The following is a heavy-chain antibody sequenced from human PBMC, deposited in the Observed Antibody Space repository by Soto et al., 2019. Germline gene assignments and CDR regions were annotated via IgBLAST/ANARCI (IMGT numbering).Heavy chain of an antibody. CDR2: IKQDGSEK. J-gene: IGHJ2*01. D-gene: IGHD2-2*01. Sequence: EVQLVESGGGLVQPGGSLRLSCATSGFTFSSYYMSWVRQAPGKGLEWVANIKQDGSEKYYVDSVKGRVTTSRDNAKNSLYLQMTSLSAEDTAVYYCPSALSWYFALWGRGTLVTVSS. CDR1: GFTFSSYY. V-gene: IGHV3-7*01. CDR3: PSALSWYFAL.